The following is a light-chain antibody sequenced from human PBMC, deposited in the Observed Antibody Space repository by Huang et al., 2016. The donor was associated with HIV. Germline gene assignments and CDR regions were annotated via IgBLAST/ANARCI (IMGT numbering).Light chain of an antibody. CDR2: KAS. Sequence: DIQMTQSPSTLSASVGDKVTITCRASQSINNWLAWYQQKPGKAPKLLIYKASNLESGVPSRFRGSGSGTEFTLTISSLQPDDFATFYCQQYNTYWTFDQGTKVDIK. V-gene: IGKV1-5*03. J-gene: IGKJ1*01. CDR3: QQYNTYWT. CDR1: QSINNW.